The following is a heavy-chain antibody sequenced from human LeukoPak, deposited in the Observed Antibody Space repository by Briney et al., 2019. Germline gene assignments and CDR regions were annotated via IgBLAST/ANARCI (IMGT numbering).Heavy chain of an antibody. Sequence: SVKASRKASGFTFTSSAVQWVRQARGQRLEWIGWIVVGSGNTNYAQKFQERVTITRDMSTSTAYIELSGLRSGDTAVYYCATVFDSGEGSFFHSWGQGTLVTVSS. D-gene: IGHD6-19*01. V-gene: IGHV1-58*01. J-gene: IGHJ5*02. CDR2: IVVGSGNT. CDR3: ATVFDSGEGSFFHS. CDR1: GFTFTSSA.